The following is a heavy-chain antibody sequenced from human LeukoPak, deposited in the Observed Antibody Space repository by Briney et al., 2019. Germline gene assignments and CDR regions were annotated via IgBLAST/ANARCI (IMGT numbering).Heavy chain of an antibody. CDR2: IGSSGVIT. Sequence: GGSLRLSCAASGFTFSSFEMNWVRQAPGKGLEWISYIGSSGVITYYADPVKGRFTVSRDNAKNSLYLQMDSLRAEDTAVYYCARDVITSPLDCWGQGTLVTVSS. CDR1: GFTFSSFE. D-gene: IGHD3-22*01. V-gene: IGHV3-48*03. CDR3: ARDVITSPLDC. J-gene: IGHJ4*02.